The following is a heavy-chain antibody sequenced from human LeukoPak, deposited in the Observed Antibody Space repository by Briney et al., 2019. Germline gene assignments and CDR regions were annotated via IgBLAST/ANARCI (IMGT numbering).Heavy chain of an antibody. CDR1: GFTFSGYA. CDR2: ISGSGGST. CDR3: ASSTQYYYDSSGYLGY. D-gene: IGHD3-22*01. Sequence: GGSLRLSCAASGFTFSGYAMSWVRQAPGKGLEWVSAISGSGGSTYYADSVKGRFTISRDNSKNTLYLQMNSLRAEDTAVYYCASSTQYYYDSSGYLGYWGQGTLVTVSS. V-gene: IGHV3-23*01. J-gene: IGHJ4*02.